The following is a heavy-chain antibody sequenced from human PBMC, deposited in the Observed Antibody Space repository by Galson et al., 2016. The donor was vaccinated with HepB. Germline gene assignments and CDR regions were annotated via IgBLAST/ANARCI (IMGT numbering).Heavy chain of an antibody. CDR3: ARDFWEVVGPSDYFYGMDV. CDR1: GDTFSSYA. Sequence: SCKASGDTFSSYAITWVRQAPGQGLEWMGVIIPIFGTTNYAQKFQGRVTITADESTSTAYMELSSLRSDDTAVYYCARDFWEVVGPSDYFYGMDVWGQGTTVTVSS. J-gene: IGHJ6*02. V-gene: IGHV1-69*01. CDR2: IIPIFGTT. D-gene: IGHD1-26*01.